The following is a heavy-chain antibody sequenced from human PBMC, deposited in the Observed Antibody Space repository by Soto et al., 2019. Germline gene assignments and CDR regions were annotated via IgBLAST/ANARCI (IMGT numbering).Heavy chain of an antibody. V-gene: IGHV3-74*01. Sequence: EVQLVESGGGLVQPGGSLRLSCAASGFTFNNYWIHWVRHAPGKGPMWVSRINGEGTTTNYADSVKGRFAISRDNAKNTVYLQMNSLRAEDTALYDCARGVRGHYGKDVWGQGTTVTVSS. CDR1: GFTFNNYW. J-gene: IGHJ6*01. CDR3: ARGVRGHYGKDV. CDR2: INGEGTTT. D-gene: IGHD3-10*01.